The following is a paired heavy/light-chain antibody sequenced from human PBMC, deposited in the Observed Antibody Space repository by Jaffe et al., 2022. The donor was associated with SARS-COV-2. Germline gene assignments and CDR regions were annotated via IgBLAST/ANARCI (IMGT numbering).Heavy chain of an antibody. CDR3: ARVDGSGSYYFDH. J-gene: IGHJ4*02. D-gene: IGHD3-10*01. Sequence: QVQLQESGPGLVKPSQTLSLTCTVSGYSITSGGYYWGWIRQRPGKGLQWIGNIYYRGSTFYTPSLKSRVTMFVDTPKNQFSLKLSSVTAADTAVYYCARVDGSGSYYFDHWGQGTLVTVSS. V-gene: IGHV4-31*03. CDR1: GYSITSGGYY. CDR2: IYYRGST.
Light chain of an antibody. CDR2: QDD. CDR3: QAWDSSTEGAI. Sequence: SYELTQPPSVSVSPGQTASITCSGDKLGDKYVCWYQQKPGQSPVLVIYQDDKRPSGIPERFSGSNSGNTATLTISGTQAMDEADYFCQAWDSSTEGAIFGGGTKLTVL. CDR1: KLGDKY. J-gene: IGLJ2*01. V-gene: IGLV3-1*01.